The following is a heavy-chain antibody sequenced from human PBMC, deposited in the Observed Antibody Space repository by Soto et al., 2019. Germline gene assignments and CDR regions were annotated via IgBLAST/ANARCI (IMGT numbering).Heavy chain of an antibody. CDR2: ISSSGDIP. CDR1: GFTFTTYA. Sequence: EVQLLESGGGLVQPGGSVRLSCAASGFTFTTYAMSWVRQPPGKGLEWVSGISSSGDIPYYADSVKGRFTISRDQSKKTVYLQMNSLRAEDTALYYCAKVNSIVGDGDHDYWGQGTLVSVSS. CDR3: AKVNSIVGDGDHDY. J-gene: IGHJ4*02. D-gene: IGHD4-17*01. V-gene: IGHV3-23*01.